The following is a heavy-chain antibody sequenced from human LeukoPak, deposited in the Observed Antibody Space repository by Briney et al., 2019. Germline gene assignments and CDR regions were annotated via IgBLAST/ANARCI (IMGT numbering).Heavy chain of an antibody. CDR3: VTYSTGWYYFDC. CDR1: GGSISSSPYS. CDR2: IYYSGNT. V-gene: IGHV4-39*07. D-gene: IGHD6-19*01. J-gene: IGHJ4*02. Sequence: SETLSLTCTVSGGSISSSPYSWAWIRQPPGKGLEWIGTIYYSGNTYYSTSLKSRVTMSVDTSKNQFSLKLTSVIAADTAVYYCVTYSTGWYYFDCWGQGTLVTVSS.